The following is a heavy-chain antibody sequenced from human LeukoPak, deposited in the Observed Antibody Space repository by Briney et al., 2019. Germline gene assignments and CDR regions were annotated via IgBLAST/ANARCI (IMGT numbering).Heavy chain of an antibody. CDR1: GFPFSSYW. V-gene: IGHV3-74*01. Sequence: PGGSLRLSCAASGFPFSSYWMHWVRHAAGKGLLWVSRIYNDGSRTTYADSVKGRFTISGDNAKNTLFLQMNSLTAEDTAVYYCARSGAGGAFDMWGRGTMVTVSS. CDR2: IYNDGSRT. J-gene: IGHJ3*02. CDR3: ARSGAGGAFDM. D-gene: IGHD3-10*01.